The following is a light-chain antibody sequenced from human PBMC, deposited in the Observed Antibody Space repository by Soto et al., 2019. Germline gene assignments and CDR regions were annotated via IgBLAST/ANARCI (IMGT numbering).Light chain of an antibody. Sequence: DIQITQSPASVSASVGDRVTITCRASQDVGKWLAWYQQKPGKAPTLLIHGASSLQSGVPSRYSGSGSGTDFTLSISSLQPEDFATYYCQQANSFPVTFVQGTRLEIK. V-gene: IGKV1-12*01. CDR2: GAS. CDR1: QDVGKW. CDR3: QQANSFPVT. J-gene: IGKJ5*01.